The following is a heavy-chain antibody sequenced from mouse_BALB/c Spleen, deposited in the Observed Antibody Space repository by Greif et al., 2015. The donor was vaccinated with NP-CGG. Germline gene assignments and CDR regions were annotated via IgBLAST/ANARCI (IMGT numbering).Heavy chain of an antibody. CDR3: ARHMAWGYDYYYAMDY. D-gene: IGHD2-2*01. V-gene: IGHV5-12-2*01. Sequence: EVKLQESGGGLVQPGGSLKLSCAASGFTFSSYTMSWVRQTPEKRLEWVAYISNGGGSTYYPDTVKGRFTISRDNAKNTLYLQMSSLKSEDTAMYYCARHMAWGYDYYYAMDYWGQGTSVTVSS. J-gene: IGHJ4*01. CDR2: ISNGGGST. CDR1: GFTFSSYT.